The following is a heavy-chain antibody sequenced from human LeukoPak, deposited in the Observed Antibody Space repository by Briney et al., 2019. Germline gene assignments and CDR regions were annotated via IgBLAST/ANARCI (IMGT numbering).Heavy chain of an antibody. D-gene: IGHD6-19*01. J-gene: IGHJ4*02. CDR3: ARSQDRDIAVADY. Sequence: SETLSLTCTVSGGSISSYYWSWIRQPPGKGLEWIGYIYYSGSTNYNPSLKSRVTISVDTSKNQFSLQLNSVTPEDTAVYYCARSQDRDIAVADYWGQGTLVTVSS. CDR1: GGSISSYY. CDR2: IYYSGST. V-gene: IGHV4-59*12.